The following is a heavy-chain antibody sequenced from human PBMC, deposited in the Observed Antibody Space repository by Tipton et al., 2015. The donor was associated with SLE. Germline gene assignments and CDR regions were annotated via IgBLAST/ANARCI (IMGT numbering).Heavy chain of an antibody. D-gene: IGHD6-13*01. CDR2: ISGSGGST. Sequence: SLRLSCAASGFTFSSYAMSWVRQAPGKGLEWVSAISGSGGSTYYADSVKGRFTISRDNSKNTLYLQMNSLRAEDTAVYYCAKGGVGQQLVRGGYFQHWGQGTLVTVSS. CDR1: GFTFSSYA. V-gene: IGHV3-23*01. J-gene: IGHJ1*01. CDR3: AKGGVGQQLVRGGYFQH.